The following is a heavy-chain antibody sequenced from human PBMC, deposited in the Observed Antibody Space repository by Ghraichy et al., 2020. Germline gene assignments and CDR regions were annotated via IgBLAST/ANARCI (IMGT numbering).Heavy chain of an antibody. J-gene: IGHJ3*02. D-gene: IGHD3-10*01. Sequence: GGSLRLSCAASGFTFSSYSMNWVRQAPGKGLEWVSSISSSSSYIYYADSVKGRFTISRDNAKNSLYLQMNSLRAEDTAVYYCARVQAYYYGSGSLQGAFDIWGQGTMVTVSS. CDR1: GFTFSSYS. CDR2: ISSSSSYI. CDR3: ARVQAYYYGSGSLQGAFDI. V-gene: IGHV3-21*01.